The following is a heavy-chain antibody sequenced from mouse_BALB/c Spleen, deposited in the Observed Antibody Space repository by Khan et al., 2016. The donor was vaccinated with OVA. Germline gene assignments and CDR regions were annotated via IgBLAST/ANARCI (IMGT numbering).Heavy chain of an antibody. CDR2: ISYSGST. CDR1: GYSITNNYA. V-gene: IGHV3-2*02. D-gene: IGHD1-1*01. J-gene: IGHJ2*01. CDR3: ARGNYYGYYFDY. Sequence: EVQLVESGPGLVKPSQSLSLTCTVTGYSITNNYAWNWIRQFPGNKLEWMGYISYSGSTNYNPSLKSRISITRDTSKNQFFLQLNSVTTEDTATYYCARGNYYGYYFDYWSQGTTLTVSS.